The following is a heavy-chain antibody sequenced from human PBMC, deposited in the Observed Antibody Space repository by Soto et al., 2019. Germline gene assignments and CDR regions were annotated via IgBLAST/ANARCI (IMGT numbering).Heavy chain of an antibody. CDR3: ATPVVAFY. Sequence: DSVKASCKASGYTFTSYAIHWVRQAPGQRLEWMGWINAGNGNTKYSQKFQGRVIITRDTSAGTAYMELRSLRSEDTAVYYCATPVVAFYCGQGSLVIGSS. CDR2: INAGNGNT. D-gene: IGHD2-15*01. V-gene: IGHV1-3*01. J-gene: IGHJ4*02. CDR1: GYTFTSYA.